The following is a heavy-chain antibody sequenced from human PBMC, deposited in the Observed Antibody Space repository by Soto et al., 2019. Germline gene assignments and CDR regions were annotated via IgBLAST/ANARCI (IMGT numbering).Heavy chain of an antibody. CDR1: GFPFSNAW. D-gene: IGHD3-22*01. CDR2: IKSKTDGGTT. J-gene: IGHJ4*01. Sequence: PGGSLRLSCAASGFPFSNAWMNWVRQAPGKGLEWVGRIKSKTDGGTTDYAEPVKGRFAISRDDSNNMVYLQMNSLKIEDTAVYYCTTDSYSTIIIVRFDYWGHGTLVTVSS. V-gene: IGHV3-15*07. CDR3: TTDSYSTIIIVRFDY.